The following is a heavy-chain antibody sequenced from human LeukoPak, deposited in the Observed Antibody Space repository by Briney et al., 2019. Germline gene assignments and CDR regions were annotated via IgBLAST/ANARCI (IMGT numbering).Heavy chain of an antibody. Sequence: GGSLRLSCAASGFIFSSHSMNWVRQAPGKGLEWVSSISPSSTYIYHADSVKGRFTISRDNAKKSVYLQMNSLRAEDTAVYYCARDLISYYYGSGSYYKGRRSFDYWGQGTLVTVSS. CDR1: GFIFSSHS. V-gene: IGHV3-21*01. D-gene: IGHD3-10*01. CDR3: ARDLISYYYGSGSYYKGRRSFDY. J-gene: IGHJ4*02. CDR2: ISPSSTYI.